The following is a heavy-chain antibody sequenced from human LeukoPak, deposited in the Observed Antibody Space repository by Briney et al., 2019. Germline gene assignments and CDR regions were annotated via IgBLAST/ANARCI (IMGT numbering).Heavy chain of an antibody. J-gene: IGHJ4*02. CDR2: ISSSSSYI. D-gene: IGHD5-18*01. CDR1: GFTFSSYS. V-gene: IGHV3-21*04. CDR3: ARGTAMANFDY. Sequence: PGESLTLSCAASGFTFSSYSMNWLRQAPGKGLEGVSSISSSSSYIYYADSVKGRFTISRDNAKNSLYLQMNSLRAEDTAVYYCARGTAMANFDYWGQGTLVTVSS.